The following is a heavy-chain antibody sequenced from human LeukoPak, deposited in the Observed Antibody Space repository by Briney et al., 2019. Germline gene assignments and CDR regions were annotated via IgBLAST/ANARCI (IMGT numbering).Heavy chain of an antibody. D-gene: IGHD3-16*01. V-gene: IGHV1-69*05. CDR2: IIPIFGTA. CDR1: GGTFSSYA. Sequence: GSSVKVSCKASGGTFSSYAISWVRQAPGQGLEWMGGIIPIFGTANHAQKFQGRVTITTDESTSTAYMELSSLRSEDTAVYYCARGRSSVGAFDIWGQGTMVTVSS. CDR3: ARGRSSVGAFDI. J-gene: IGHJ3*02.